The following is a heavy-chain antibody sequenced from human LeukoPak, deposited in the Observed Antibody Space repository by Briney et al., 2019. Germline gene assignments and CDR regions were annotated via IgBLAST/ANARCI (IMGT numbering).Heavy chain of an antibody. J-gene: IGHJ4*02. CDR2: IYYSGST. V-gene: IGHV4-59*01. Sequence: TSETLSLTCTVSGGSISSYYWSWIRQPPGKGLEWIGYIYYSGSTNYNPSLKSRVTISVDTSKNQFSLNLSSVTAADTAVYYCARRPNFNYPPDFWGQGTLVTVSS. CDR1: GGSISSYY. CDR3: ARRPNFNYPPDF. D-gene: IGHD2/OR15-2a*01.